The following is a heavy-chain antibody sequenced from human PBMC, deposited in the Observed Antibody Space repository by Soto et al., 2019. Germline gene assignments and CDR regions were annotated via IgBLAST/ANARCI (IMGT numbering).Heavy chain of an antibody. CDR2: INPLSGIP. J-gene: IGHJ4*02. CDR1: GGTFVRHV. Sequence: QVQLVQSGAEVKKPESSVKVSCKTSGGTFVRHVISWVRQAPGQGPEWMGKINPLSGIPNYAQKFQDRVTFTEDTDSSTACMELSSLRSDDTAVYYCAAPACAATWCTPAHNLDHWGQGTLVTVSS. D-gene: IGHD2-2*01. V-gene: IGHV1-69*09. CDR3: AAPACAATWCTPAHNLDH.